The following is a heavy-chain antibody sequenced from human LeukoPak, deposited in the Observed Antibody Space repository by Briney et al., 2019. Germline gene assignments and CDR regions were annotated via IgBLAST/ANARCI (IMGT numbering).Heavy chain of an antibody. CDR3: AGDSRWALDC. V-gene: IGHV3-48*02. Sequence: SGGSLRLSCAASGFTFSTFGMNWVRQAPAKGLEWVSYISSSSTIYYADSVKGRFTISRDNAKNSLYLQMNSLRDEDTAVYYCAGDSRWALDCWGQGTLVTVSS. CDR1: GFTFSTFG. J-gene: IGHJ4*02. CDR2: ISSSSTI. D-gene: IGHD1-26*01.